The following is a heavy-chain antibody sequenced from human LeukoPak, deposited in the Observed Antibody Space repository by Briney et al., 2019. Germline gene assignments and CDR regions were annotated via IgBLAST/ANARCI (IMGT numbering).Heavy chain of an antibody. V-gene: IGHV3-23*01. CDR3: ARGKYGYTSGWQIPDY. D-gene: IGHD6-19*01. CDR1: GFTFSSSA. Sequence: PGGSLRLSCAASGFTFSSSAMSWVRQAPGKGLEWVSAISNNGGYTYYADSVQGRFTISRDNSKSTLCLQMNSLRAGDTAVYYCARGKYGYTSGWQIPDYWGQGTLVTVSS. J-gene: IGHJ4*02. CDR2: ISNNGGYT.